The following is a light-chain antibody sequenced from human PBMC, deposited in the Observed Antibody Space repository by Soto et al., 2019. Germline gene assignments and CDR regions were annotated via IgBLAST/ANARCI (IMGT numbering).Light chain of an antibody. CDR1: SSDVGRYNL. J-gene: IGLJ2*01. CDR3: CSYPANSVV. V-gene: IGLV2-23*01. Sequence: QSALTQPASVSGSPGQSITISCTGTSSDVGRYNLVSWYQQHPGKAPKLIIFEDSMRPSGVSNRFSASKSGNTASLAISGLQAEDEADYYCCSYPANSVVFGEGTKLTVL. CDR2: EDS.